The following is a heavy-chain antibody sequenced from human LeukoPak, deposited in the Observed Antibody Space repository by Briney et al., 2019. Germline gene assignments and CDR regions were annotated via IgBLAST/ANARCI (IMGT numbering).Heavy chain of an antibody. J-gene: IGHJ4*02. CDR1: GFTFSSYE. CDR2: ISSSGSTI. D-gene: IGHD1-26*01. CDR3: ARGDSGSYYFDY. V-gene: IGHV3-48*03. Sequence: PGGSLRLPCAASGFTFSSYEMNWVRQAPGKGLEWVSYISSSGSTIYYADSVKGRFTISRDNAKNSLYLQMNSLRAEGTAVYYCARGDSGSYYFDYWGQGTLVTVSS.